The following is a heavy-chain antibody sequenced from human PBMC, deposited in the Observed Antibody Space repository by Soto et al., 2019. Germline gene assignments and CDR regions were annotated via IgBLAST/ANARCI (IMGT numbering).Heavy chain of an antibody. CDR3: ASFGYSSSWPPFDY. CDR2: INSDGSST. CDR1: GFTFSSYW. J-gene: IGHJ4*02. D-gene: IGHD6-13*01. Sequence: EVQLVESGGGLVQPGGSLRLSCAASGFTFSSYWMHWVRQAPGKGLVWFSRINSDGSSTSYADSVKGRFTISRDNAKNTLYLQMNSLRAEDTAVYYCASFGYSSSWPPFDYWGQGTLVTVSS. V-gene: IGHV3-74*01.